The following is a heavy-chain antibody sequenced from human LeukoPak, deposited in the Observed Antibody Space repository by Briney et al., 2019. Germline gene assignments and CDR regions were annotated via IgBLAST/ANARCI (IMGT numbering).Heavy chain of an antibody. J-gene: IGHJ4*02. CDR3: ARCLRVYGSGLFDY. D-gene: IGHD3-10*01. CDR2: IYHSGST. Sequence: PSETLSLTCTVSGGSISSGGYYWSWIRQHPGKGLEWIGYIYHSGSTYYNPSLKSRVTISVDRSKNQFSLKLSSVTAADTAVYYCARCLRVYGSGLFDYWGQGTLVTVSS. V-gene: IGHV4-30-2*01. CDR1: GGSISSGGYY.